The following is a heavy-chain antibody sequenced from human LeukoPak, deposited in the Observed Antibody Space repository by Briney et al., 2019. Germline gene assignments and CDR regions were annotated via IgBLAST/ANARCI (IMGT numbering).Heavy chain of an antibody. CDR3: ARGPTIFGVVITFGGMDV. J-gene: IGHJ6*02. CDR1: GYTFTGYY. CDR2: INPNSGDT. V-gene: IGHV1-2*02. D-gene: IGHD3-3*01. Sequence: ASVKVSCKASGYTFTGYYMHWVRQAPGQGLEWMGWINPNSGDTNYAQKLQGRVTMTRDTSISTAYMELSRLRSDDTAVYYCARGPTIFGVVITFGGMDVWGQGTTVTVSS.